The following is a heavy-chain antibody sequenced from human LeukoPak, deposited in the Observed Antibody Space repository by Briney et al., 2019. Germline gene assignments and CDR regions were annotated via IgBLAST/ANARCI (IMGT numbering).Heavy chain of an antibody. J-gene: IGHJ4*02. Sequence: SETLSLTCTASGGSISSYYWSWIRQPPGKGLEWIGYIYYSGSTNYNPSLKSRVTISVDTSKNQFSLKLSSVTAADTAVYYCARDRHWTNDWVFDYWGQGTLVTVSS. CDR3: ARDRHWTNDWVFDY. V-gene: IGHV4-59*01. CDR1: GGSISSYY. CDR2: IYYSGST. D-gene: IGHD1/OR15-1a*01.